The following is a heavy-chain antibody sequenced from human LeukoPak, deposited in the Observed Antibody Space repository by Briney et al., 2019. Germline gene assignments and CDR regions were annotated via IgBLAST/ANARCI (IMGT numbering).Heavy chain of an antibody. CDR1: GYSFTSYY. D-gene: IGHD6-19*01. J-gene: IGHJ4*02. CDR3: ARDGLSGWYPDY. V-gene: IGHV1-46*01. Sequence: ASVKVSCKASGYSFTSYYLHWVRQAPGQGLEWMGVINPSGGSTVYAQKFQGRLTMTRDTYTSTVYMELSSLRSEDTAVYYCARDGLSGWYPDYWGQGTLVTVSS. CDR2: INPSGGST.